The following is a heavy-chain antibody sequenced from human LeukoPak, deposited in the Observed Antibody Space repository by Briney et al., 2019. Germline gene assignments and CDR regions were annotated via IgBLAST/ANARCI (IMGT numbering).Heavy chain of an antibody. V-gene: IGHV1-2*02. CDR1: GYTFTGYY. J-gene: IGHJ6*02. CDR3: ARYGVSSSGYNYYYGMDV. D-gene: IGHD3-22*01. CDR2: INPNSGGT. Sequence: GASVKVSCKASGYTFTGYYMHWVRQAPGQGLEWMGWINPNSGGTNYAQKFQGRVTMTRDTSISTAYMELSRLRSDDTAVYYCARYGVSSSGYNYYYGMDVWGQGTTVTVSS.